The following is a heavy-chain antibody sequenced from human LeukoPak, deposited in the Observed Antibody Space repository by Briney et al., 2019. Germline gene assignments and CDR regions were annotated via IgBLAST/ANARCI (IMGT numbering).Heavy chain of an antibody. CDR3: ARVIITIFGVVTPPNFDY. CDR2: IYYSGST. V-gene: IGHV4-39*07. D-gene: IGHD3-3*01. CDR1: GGSISSSSYY. Sequence: PSETLSLTCTVSGGSISSSSYYWGWIRQPPGKGLEWIGSIYYSGSTYYNPSLKSRVTISVDTSKNQFSLKLSSVTAADTAVYYCARVIITIFGVVTPPNFDYWGQGTLVTVSS. J-gene: IGHJ4*02.